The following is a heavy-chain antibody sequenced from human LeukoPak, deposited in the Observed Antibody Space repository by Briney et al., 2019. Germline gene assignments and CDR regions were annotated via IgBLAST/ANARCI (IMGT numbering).Heavy chain of an antibody. J-gene: IGHJ4*02. Sequence: ASVKVSCKASGYTFTSYGISWVRQAPGQGLEWMGWISAYNGNTNYAQKLQGRVTMTTDTSTSTAYMELRSLRSDDTAVYYCARAVPAAILYDYFDYWGQGTLVTVSS. CDR2: ISAYNGNT. CDR3: ARAVPAAILYDYFDY. V-gene: IGHV1-18*01. CDR1: GYTFTSYG. D-gene: IGHD2-2*02.